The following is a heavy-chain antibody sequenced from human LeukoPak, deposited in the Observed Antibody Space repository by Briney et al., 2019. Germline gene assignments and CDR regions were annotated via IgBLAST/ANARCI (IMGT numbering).Heavy chain of an antibody. J-gene: IGHJ4*02. CDR1: GYSISSAYY. Sequence: SETLSLTCTVSGYSISSAYYWGWIRQSPGKGLEWIGSIYHSGSTYYNPSLKSRVTISVDTSKNQFSLKLSSVTAADTAVYYCARGGDYDFWSGYIYWGQGTLVTVSS. CDR3: ARGGDYDFWSGYIY. D-gene: IGHD3-3*01. V-gene: IGHV4-38-2*02. CDR2: IYHSGST.